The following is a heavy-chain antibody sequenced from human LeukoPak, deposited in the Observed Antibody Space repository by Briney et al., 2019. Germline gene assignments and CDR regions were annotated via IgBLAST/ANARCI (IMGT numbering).Heavy chain of an antibody. CDR3: ARGVSSSWHYFDY. CDR1: GYSISSGYY. V-gene: IGHV4-38-2*02. Sequence: SETLSLTCTVSGYSISSGYYWGWIRQPPGKGLEWIGSIYHSGSTYYNPSLKSRVTISVDTSKNQFSLKLSSVTAADTAVYYCARGVSSSWHYFDYWGQGTLVTVSS. J-gene: IGHJ4*02. D-gene: IGHD6-13*01. CDR2: IYHSGST.